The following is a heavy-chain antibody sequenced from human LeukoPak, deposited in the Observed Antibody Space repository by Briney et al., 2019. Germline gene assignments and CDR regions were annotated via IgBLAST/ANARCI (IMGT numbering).Heavy chain of an antibody. V-gene: IGHV3-30*02. Sequence: GGSLRLSCAASGFTFSSYGMHWVRQAPGKGLEWVAFIRYDGSKKYYADSVKGRFTISRDKSKNTLDLQMNSLRAEATAIYYCAENGDRGAYCSGGSCYPYYYYNMDVWGKGTTVTISS. J-gene: IGHJ6*03. D-gene: IGHD2-15*01. CDR1: GFTFSSYG. CDR2: IRYDGSKK. CDR3: AENGDRGAYCSGGSCYPYYYYNMDV.